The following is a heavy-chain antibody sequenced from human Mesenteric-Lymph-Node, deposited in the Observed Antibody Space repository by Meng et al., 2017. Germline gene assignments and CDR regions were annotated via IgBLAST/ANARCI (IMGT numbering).Heavy chain of an antibody. J-gene: IGHJ4*02. CDR2: ISSNGGST. CDR1: GFTFSSYA. V-gene: IGHV3-64*02. CDR3: ARSPIDKYDLSALPLDY. D-gene: IGHD3-16*01. Sequence: GESLKISCAASGFTFSSYAMHWVRQTPGKGLEYVSAISSNGGSTYYADSVKGRFTISRDNSKNTVFLQINSLRVEDTAVYYCARSPIDKYDLSALPLDYWGQGTLVTVSS.